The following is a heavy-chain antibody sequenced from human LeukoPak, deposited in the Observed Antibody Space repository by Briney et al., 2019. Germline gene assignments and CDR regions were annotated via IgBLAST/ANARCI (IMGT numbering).Heavy chain of an antibody. CDR2: ISSSSSYI. CDR1: GFTFSSYS. Sequence: GGSLRLSCAASGFTFSSYSMNWVRQAPGKGLEWVSSISSSSSYIYYADSVKGRFTISRDNAKNSLYLQMNSLRAEDTAVYYCARGGGYDEPIDYWGQGTLVTVSS. V-gene: IGHV3-21*01. D-gene: IGHD5-12*01. CDR3: ARGGGYDEPIDY. J-gene: IGHJ4*02.